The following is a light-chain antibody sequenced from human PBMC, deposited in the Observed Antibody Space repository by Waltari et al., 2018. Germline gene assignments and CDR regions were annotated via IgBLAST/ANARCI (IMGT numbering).Light chain of an antibody. V-gene: IGKV1-5*03. CDR1: QSINNW. Sequence: DIQMTQSPYTLSASVGDTVTITCRANQSINNWLTWYQQKPRKAPKLLIYKASRLQSGVPSRFRGSGSGTEFTLTINNFQADDSAVYYCQQYNSYSWTFGQGTKVEIE. CDR3: QQYNSYSWT. J-gene: IGKJ1*01. CDR2: KAS.